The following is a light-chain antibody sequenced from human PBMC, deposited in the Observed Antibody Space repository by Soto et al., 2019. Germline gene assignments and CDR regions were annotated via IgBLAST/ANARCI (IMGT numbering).Light chain of an antibody. CDR1: QSVDSK. Sequence: IAMTQSPATLSLSPGERATLSCMASQSVDSKLAWYQQKPGQTPRLLIYAASTRATGIPARFSGSGSGTEFTLTISSLQSEDFAVYYCQQLDDGLSWTFGQGSKVDIK. J-gene: IGKJ1*01. V-gene: IGKV3-15*01. CDR2: AAS. CDR3: QQLDDGLSWT.